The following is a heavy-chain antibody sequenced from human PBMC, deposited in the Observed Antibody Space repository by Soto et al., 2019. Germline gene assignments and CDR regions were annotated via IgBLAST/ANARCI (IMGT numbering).Heavy chain of an antibody. Sequence: QVQLVESGGGVVQPGRSLRLSCAASGFTFSSYGMHWVRQAPGKGLEWVAVIWYDGSNKYYADSVKGRFTISRDNSKNTQSLQMNRLRAEDTAVYSCARDRRRMNWNYPRPSYCDRIDVWGQGTTVTVSS. CDR2: IWYDGSNK. J-gene: IGHJ6*02. V-gene: IGHV3-33*01. CDR3: ARDRRRMNWNYPRPSYCDRIDV. CDR1: GFTFSSYG. D-gene: IGHD1-7*01.